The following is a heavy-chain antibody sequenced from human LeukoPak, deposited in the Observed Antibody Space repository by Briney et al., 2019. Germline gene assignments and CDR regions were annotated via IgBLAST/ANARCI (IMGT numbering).Heavy chain of an antibody. CDR1: GYTFTGYY. CDR3: ARVMNWGTTDY. CDR2: INPNSGGT. D-gene: IGHD7-27*01. J-gene: IGHJ4*02. V-gene: IGHV1-2*02. Sequence: ASVKVSCKASGYTFTGYYMNWVRQAPGQGLEWMGWINPNSGGTNYAQKFQGRVTMTRDTSISTAYMELSRLTSDDTAVYYCARVMNWGTTDYWGQGTLVTVSS.